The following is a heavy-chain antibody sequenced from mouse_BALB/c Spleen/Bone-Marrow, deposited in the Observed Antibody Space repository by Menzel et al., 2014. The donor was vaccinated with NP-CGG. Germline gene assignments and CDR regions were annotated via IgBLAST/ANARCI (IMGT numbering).Heavy chain of an antibody. CDR3: ARSEGYDYDWFAY. V-gene: IGHV1S29*02. D-gene: IGHD2-4*01. CDR1: GYTFXNYN. Sequence: VQLQQSGPELVKPGASVKISCKASGYTFXNYNMHWVKQSHGKSLEWIGYIYPYNGGTGYIQKFKSKATLTVDNSSSTAYMELRSLTSEDSAVYYCARSEGYDYDWFAYWGQGTLVTVSA. CDR2: IYPYNGGT. J-gene: IGHJ3*01.